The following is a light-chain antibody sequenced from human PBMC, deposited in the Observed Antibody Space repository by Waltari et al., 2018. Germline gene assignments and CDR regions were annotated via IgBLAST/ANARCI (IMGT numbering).Light chain of an antibody. J-gene: IGKJ3*01. CDR1: ESISSIH. V-gene: IGKV3-20*01. CDR3: QQYGSSPFT. CDR2: GAS. Sequence: EIVLTQTPGTLSLSPGERAILPCRTSESISSIHLAWYQQKPGQVPRVLIYGASSRATGIPDRFSGSGSGTDFTLTIIRLEPEDFGVYYCQQYGSSPFTFGPGTTVDIK.